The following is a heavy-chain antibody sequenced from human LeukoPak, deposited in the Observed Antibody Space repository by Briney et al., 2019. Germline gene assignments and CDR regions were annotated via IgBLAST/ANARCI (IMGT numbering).Heavy chain of an antibody. CDR3: ARAPILNGPRIVDY. J-gene: IGHJ4*02. V-gene: IGHV3-21*01. D-gene: IGHD3-9*01. Sequence: GGSLRLPCAASGFTFSSYGMNWVRQAPGKGLEWVSSISSSSGYIYYADSVKGRFTISRDNAKNSLYLQVNSLRAEDTAVYYCARAPILNGPRIVDYWGQGTLVTVSS. CDR1: GFTFSSYG. CDR2: ISSSSGYI.